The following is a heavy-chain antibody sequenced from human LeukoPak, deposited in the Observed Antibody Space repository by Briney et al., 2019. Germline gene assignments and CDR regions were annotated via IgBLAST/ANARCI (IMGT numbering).Heavy chain of an antibody. CDR2: ISSSGSTI. CDR1: GFTFSSYE. D-gene: IGHD3-10*01. J-gene: IGHJ6*02. CDR3: ARDFGFGELLWGEYYYYGMDV. Sequence: GGSLRLSCAASGFTFSSYEMNWVRQAPGKGLEWVSYISSSGSTIYYADSVKGRFTISRDNAKNSLYLQMNSLRAEDTAVYYCARDFGFGELLWGEYYYYGMDVWGQGTTVTVSS. V-gene: IGHV3-48*03.